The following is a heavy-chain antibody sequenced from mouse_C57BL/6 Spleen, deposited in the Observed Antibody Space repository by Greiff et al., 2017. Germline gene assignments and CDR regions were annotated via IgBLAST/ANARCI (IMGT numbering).Heavy chain of an antibody. V-gene: IGHV1-50*01. CDR3: ARIRYDYERYFDV. J-gene: IGHJ1*03. CDR1: GYTFTSYW. Sequence: QVQLQQPGAELVKPGASVKLSCKASGYTFTSYWMQWVKQRPGQGLEWIGEIDPSDSYTNYNQKFKGKATLTVDTSSSTAYMQLSSLTSEDSAVYYCARIRYDYERYFDVWGTGTTVTVSS. D-gene: IGHD2-4*01. CDR2: IDPSDSYT.